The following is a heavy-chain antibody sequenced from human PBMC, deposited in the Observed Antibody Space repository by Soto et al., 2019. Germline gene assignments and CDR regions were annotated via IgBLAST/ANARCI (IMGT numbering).Heavy chain of an antibody. CDR2: ISGSGGST. V-gene: IGHV3-23*01. J-gene: IGHJ6*03. CDR1: AFTFSNYA. D-gene: IGHD3-10*01. Sequence: EVQLLESGGGLVQPGGSLRLSCAASAFTFSNYAMSWVRQAPGKGLEWVSGISGSGGSTYYADSVKGRFTISRDNSNNTLYLQMNSLRAEDTAGFYCAKAVRPRMSYYYYMDVWGKGTTVTVSS. CDR3: AKAVRPRMSYYYYMDV.